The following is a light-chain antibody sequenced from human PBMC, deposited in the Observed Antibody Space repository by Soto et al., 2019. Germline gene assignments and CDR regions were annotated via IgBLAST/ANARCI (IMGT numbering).Light chain of an antibody. CDR1: NSNIGGNY. CDR3: AAWDGSLRGYV. J-gene: IGLJ1*01. Sequence: QSVLTQPPSASGTPGQRVTISCSGSNSNIGGNYVYWYQQLPGTAPKLLIYSNNQRPSGVPDRFSGSKSGTSASLAISGLRSEDEADYYCAAWDGSLRGYVFGTGTKVTVL. V-gene: IGLV1-47*02. CDR2: SNN.